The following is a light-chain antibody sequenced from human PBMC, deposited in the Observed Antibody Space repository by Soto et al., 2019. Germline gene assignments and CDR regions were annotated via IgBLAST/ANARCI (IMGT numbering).Light chain of an antibody. CDR3: QQYGNPPPYS. V-gene: IGKV3-20*01. J-gene: IGKJ2*03. CDR2: GAS. Sequence: EILFTQSPGTLSLSPGERTTLSCRASQSVSRSLLAWYQQKPGQAPRLLIYGASTRATGIADRFSGSGSGTDFTLTISSLEPEDFAVYYCQQYGNPPPYSFGQGTKVDIK. CDR1: QSVSRSL.